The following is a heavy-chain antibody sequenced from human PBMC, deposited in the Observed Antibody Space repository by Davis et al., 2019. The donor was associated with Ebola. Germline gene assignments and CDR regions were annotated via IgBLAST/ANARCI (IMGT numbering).Heavy chain of an antibody. Sequence: SETLSLTCTVSGGSISSSSYYWGWIRQPPGKGLEWIGSIYYSGSTYYNPSLKSRVSISVDTTKNQFSLKVDSVTAADTAVYYCARVEWSGPFDYWGQGGLVTVSS. J-gene: IGHJ4*02. V-gene: IGHV4-39*07. CDR2: IYYSGST. CDR1: GGSISSSSYY. CDR3: ARVEWSGPFDY. D-gene: IGHD3-3*01.